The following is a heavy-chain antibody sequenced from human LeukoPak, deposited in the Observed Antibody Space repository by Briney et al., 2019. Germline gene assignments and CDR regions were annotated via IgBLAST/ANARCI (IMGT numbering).Heavy chain of an antibody. CDR3: ASIAAAGWGVDY. J-gene: IGHJ4*02. D-gene: IGHD6-13*01. CDR1: GGSISSYY. Sequence: SETLSLTCTVSGGSISSYYWSWIRQPPGKGLEWIGYIYYSGSTNYNPSLKSRVTISVDTSKNQFSLKLSSVTAADTAVYYCASIAAAGWGVDYWGQGTLVTVSS. V-gene: IGHV4-59*12. CDR2: IYYSGST.